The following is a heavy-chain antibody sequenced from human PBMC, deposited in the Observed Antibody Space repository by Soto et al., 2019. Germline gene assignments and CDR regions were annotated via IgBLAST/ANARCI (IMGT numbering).Heavy chain of an antibody. D-gene: IGHD1-26*01. CDR2: ISSSSSYT. Sequence: QVQLVESGGGLVKPGGSLRLSCAASGFTFSDYYMSWIRQAPGKGLEWVSYISSSSSYTNYADSVKGRFTISRDNAKNSLYLQMHSLRSEDTAVYYCARVVSGSYDEFDYWGQGTLVTVSS. CDR3: ARVVSGSYDEFDY. CDR1: GFTFSDYY. J-gene: IGHJ4*02. V-gene: IGHV3-11*05.